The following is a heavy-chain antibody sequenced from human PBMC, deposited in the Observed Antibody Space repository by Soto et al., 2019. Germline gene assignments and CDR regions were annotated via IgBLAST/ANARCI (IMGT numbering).Heavy chain of an antibody. CDR3: AKVPPITMIVVVITHFDY. CDR1: GGTFSSHA. V-gene: IGHV1-69*13. D-gene: IGHD3-22*01. J-gene: IGHJ4*02. CDR2: IIPIFDTT. Sequence: ASVKVSCKTSGGTFSSHAISWVRQAPGQGLEWMGGIIPIFDTTNYAQKFQGRVTITADESTSTAYMELNSLRAEDTAVYYCAKVPPITMIVVVITHFDYWGQGTLVTVSS.